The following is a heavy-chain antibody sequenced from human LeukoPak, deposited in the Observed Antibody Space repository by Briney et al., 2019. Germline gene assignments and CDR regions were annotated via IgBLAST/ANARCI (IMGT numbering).Heavy chain of an antibody. CDR3: ARGKDYYDSSGYYPIDY. CDR2: INHSGST. V-gene: IGHV4-34*01. J-gene: IGHJ4*02. Sequence: SETLSLTCAVYGGSFSGYYWSWLRQPPGKGLEWIGEINHSGSTNYNPSLKSRVTISVDTSKNQFSLKLSSVTAADTAVYYCARGKDYYDSSGYYPIDYWGQGTLVTVSS. D-gene: IGHD3-22*01. CDR1: GGSFSGYY.